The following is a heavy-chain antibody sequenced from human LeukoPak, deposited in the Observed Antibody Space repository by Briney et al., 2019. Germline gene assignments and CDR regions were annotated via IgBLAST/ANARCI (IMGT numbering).Heavy chain of an antibody. Sequence: SETLSLTCTVSGGSISSYYWSWIRQPPGKGLEWIGEINHSGSTNYNPSLKSRVTISVDTSKNQFSLKLSSVTAADTAVYYCARLTKARDGIAAALVALDYWGQGTLVTVSS. D-gene: IGHD6-13*01. CDR3: ARLTKARDGIAAALVALDY. V-gene: IGHV4-34*01. CDR2: INHSGST. CDR1: GGSISSYY. J-gene: IGHJ4*02.